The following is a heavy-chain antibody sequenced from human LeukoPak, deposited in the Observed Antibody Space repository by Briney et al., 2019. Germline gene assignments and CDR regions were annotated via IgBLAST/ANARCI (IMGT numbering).Heavy chain of an antibody. D-gene: IGHD5-24*01. CDR2: VSHSGTT. V-gene: IGHV4-34*01. Sequence: SETLSLTCAVYGGSLRSYYGSWIRQSPGKGLEWIGEVSHSGTTTYNPSLKGRVIISMDTSKRQFSLKVTSVTAADTAIYYCARVGGWLQLKRWGFDYWGQGTPVTVSS. CDR3: ARVGGWLQLKRWGFDY. CDR1: GGSLRSYY. J-gene: IGHJ4*02.